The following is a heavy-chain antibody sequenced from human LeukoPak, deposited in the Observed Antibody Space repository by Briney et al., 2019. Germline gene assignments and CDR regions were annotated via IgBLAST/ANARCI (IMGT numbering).Heavy chain of an antibody. CDR1: GFTFSSYT. V-gene: IGHV3-48*01. CDR2: IGTSSTTI. J-gene: IGHJ6*03. CDR3: ARFAAGGSYYYYMDV. Sequence: GGSLRLSCAASGFTFSSYTMNWVRQPPGKGLEWVSNIGTSSTTIYYADSVKGRFTISRDNAKNSLYLQTNSLRADDTAVYYCARFAAGGSYYYYMDVWGKGTTVTVSS. D-gene: IGHD6-25*01.